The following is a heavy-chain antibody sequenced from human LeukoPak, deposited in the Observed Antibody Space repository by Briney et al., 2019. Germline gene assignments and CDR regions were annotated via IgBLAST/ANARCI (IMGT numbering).Heavy chain of an antibody. D-gene: IGHD3-10*01. CDR3: ARRYYGSGTALPAAYNWFDP. J-gene: IGHJ5*02. CDR2: ISAYNGNT. V-gene: IGHV1-18*01. CDR1: GYTFTNYG. Sequence: ASVNVSCKATGYTFTNYGISWVRQAPGQGLEWMGWISAYNGNTNYAQKLQGRVTMTTDTSTSTAYMELRSLRSDDTAVYYCARRYYGSGTALPAAYNWFDPWGQGTLVTVSS.